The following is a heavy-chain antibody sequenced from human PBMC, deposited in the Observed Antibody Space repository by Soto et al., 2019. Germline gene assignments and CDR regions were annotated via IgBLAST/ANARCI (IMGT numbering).Heavy chain of an antibody. Sequence: LSLTCTVSGASIPFGGYSWSWIRQTPGKGLEWIGYINHLETTFYNPSFESRLTLSIDRAKNQFSLKLHSMSAADRAVYICARGGGSDSFDYWGQGILVTVSS. CDR1: GASIPFGGYS. J-gene: IGHJ4*02. CDR3: ARGGGSDSFDY. CDR2: INHLETT. V-gene: IGHV4-30-2*01. D-gene: IGHD1-26*01.